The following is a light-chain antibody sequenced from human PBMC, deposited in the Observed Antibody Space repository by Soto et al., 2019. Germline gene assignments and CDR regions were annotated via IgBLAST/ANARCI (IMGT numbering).Light chain of an antibody. CDR2: AAS. CDR3: QQSYSTPLT. CDR1: QTISTY. Sequence: DIQMTQSPSSLSASVGDRVTITCRASQTISTYLHWYQHKPGKDPKLLIYAASSLYSGVPSRFSGSGSGTDFTLTISSLQPEDFATYYCQQSYSTPLTFGGGTKVEIK. J-gene: IGKJ4*01. V-gene: IGKV1-39*01.